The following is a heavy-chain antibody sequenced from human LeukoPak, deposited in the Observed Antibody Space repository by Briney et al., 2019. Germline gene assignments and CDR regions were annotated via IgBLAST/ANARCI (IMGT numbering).Heavy chain of an antibody. J-gene: IGHJ4*02. D-gene: IGHD6-13*01. CDR1: GFTFSNYA. CDR3: AKSPRIAAPATGGSAFDY. V-gene: IGHV3-23*01. CDR2: IGGSDGST. Sequence: GGSLKLSCAASGFTFSNYAMSWVRQAPGKGLEWVSAIGGSDGSTYYADSVKGRFTISRDNSKNTLSLQMNSLRAEGTAVYYCAKSPRIAAPATGGSAFDYWGQGALVTVSS.